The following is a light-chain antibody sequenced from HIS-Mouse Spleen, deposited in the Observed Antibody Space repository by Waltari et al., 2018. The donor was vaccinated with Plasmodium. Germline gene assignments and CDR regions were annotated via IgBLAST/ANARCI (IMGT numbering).Light chain of an antibody. CDR1: SSDVGGYNY. J-gene: IGLJ2*01. V-gene: IGLV2-8*01. Sequence: QSALTQPPSASGSPGQSVTIPCTGTSSDVGGYNYVSWYQQHPGKAPKLMIYEVSKRPSGVPDRFSGSRAGNSASMTVAGLQAEDGAEYCCSSYAGSNKLVFGGGTKLTVL. CDR3: SSYAGSNKLV. CDR2: EVS.